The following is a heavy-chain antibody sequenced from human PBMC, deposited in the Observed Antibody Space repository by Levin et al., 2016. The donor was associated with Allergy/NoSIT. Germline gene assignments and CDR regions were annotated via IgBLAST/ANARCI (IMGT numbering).Heavy chain of an antibody. Sequence: SETLSLTCTVSGGSISSYYWSWIRQPPGKGLEWIGYIYYSGSTNYNPSLKSRVTISVDTSKNQFSLKLSSVTAADTAVYYCARHVRLLSSYYYYYYYMDVWGKGTTVTVSS. CDR3: ARHVRLLSSYYYYYYYMDV. CDR2: IYYSGST. V-gene: IGHV4-59*08. CDR1: GGSISSYY. J-gene: IGHJ6*03.